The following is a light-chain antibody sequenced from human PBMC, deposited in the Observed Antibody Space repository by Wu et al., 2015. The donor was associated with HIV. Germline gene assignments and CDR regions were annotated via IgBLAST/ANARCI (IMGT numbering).Light chain of an antibody. J-gene: IGKJ3*01. CDR2: AAS. CDR1: QGISSY. V-gene: IGKV1-9*01. Sequence: DIQLTQSPSFLSASVGDRVTITCRASQGISSYLAWYQQKPGKAPKLLIYAASTLQSGVPSRFSGSGSGTEFTLTISSLQPEDFATYYCQQLNSYSSRVTFGPGTKVDIK. CDR3: QQLNSYSSRVT.